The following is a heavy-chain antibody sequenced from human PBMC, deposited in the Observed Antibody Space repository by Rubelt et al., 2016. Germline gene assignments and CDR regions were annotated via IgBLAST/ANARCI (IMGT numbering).Heavy chain of an antibody. CDR3: ARTGGFDF. CDR1: GYIFTNYH. Sequence: QVQLVQSGAEVKKPGASVKVSCKASGYIFTNYHMHWLRQAPGQGLEWIGIINHDGGSTSYAQRLQGRLTLTRDTSTSTVYMELSSLRSEDTAIYYCARTGGFDFWGQGTLVTVSS. CDR2: INHDGGST. J-gene: IGHJ4*02. D-gene: IGHD1-14*01. V-gene: IGHV1-46*01.